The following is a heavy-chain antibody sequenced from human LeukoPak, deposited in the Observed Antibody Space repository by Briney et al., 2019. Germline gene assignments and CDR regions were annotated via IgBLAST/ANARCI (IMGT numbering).Heavy chain of an antibody. D-gene: IGHD3-10*01. J-gene: IGHJ5*02. CDR3: ARGLSVWFGELFGVFDP. V-gene: IGHV1-69*13. CDR2: IIPVFGTT. CDR1: GGTFNNYA. Sequence: ASVKVSCKASGGTFNNYAISWVRQAPGQGLEWMGGIIPVFGTTNYAQKFQGRVTFTADESTSTAYMELRSLRSDDTAVYYCARGLSVWFGELFGVFDPWGQGTLVTVSS.